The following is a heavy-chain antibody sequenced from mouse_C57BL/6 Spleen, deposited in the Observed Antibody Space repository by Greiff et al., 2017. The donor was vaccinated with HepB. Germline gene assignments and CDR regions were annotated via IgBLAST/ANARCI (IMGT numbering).Heavy chain of an antibody. CDR3: ARRGASLYAMDY. CDR2: ISDGGSYT. D-gene: IGHD6-1*01. V-gene: IGHV5-4*03. J-gene: IGHJ4*01. CDR1: GFTFSSYA. Sequence: EVKLVESGGGLVKPGGSLKLSCAASGFTFSSYAMSWVRQTPEKRLEWVATISDGGSYTYYPDNVKGRFTISRDNAKNNLYLQMSHLKSEDTAMYYCARRGASLYAMDYWGQGTSVTVSS.